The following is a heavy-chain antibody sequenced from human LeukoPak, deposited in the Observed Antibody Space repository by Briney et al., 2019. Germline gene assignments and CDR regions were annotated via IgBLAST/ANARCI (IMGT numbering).Heavy chain of an antibody. V-gene: IGHV1-69*04. D-gene: IGHD3-22*01. J-gene: IGHJ4*02. CDR1: VGTFSSYA. CDR2: IIPILGIA. Sequence: SVKVSCKASVGTFSSYAIRWVRQAPGQGLEWVGRIIPILGIANYAQKFQGRVTITADKSTSTAYMELSSLRSEDTAVYYCARVRYYYDSSGYYLDDWGQGTLVTVSS. CDR3: ARVRYYYDSSGYYLDD.